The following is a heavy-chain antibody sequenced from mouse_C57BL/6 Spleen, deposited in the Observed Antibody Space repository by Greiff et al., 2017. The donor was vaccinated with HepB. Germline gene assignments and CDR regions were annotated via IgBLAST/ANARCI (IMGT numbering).Heavy chain of an antibody. D-gene: IGHD1-1*01. CDR2: INPNNGGT. V-gene: IGHV1-22*01. J-gene: IGHJ1*03. Sequence: EVKLQESGPELVKPGASVKMSCKASGYTFTDYNMHWVKQSHGKSLEWIGYINPNNGGTSYNQKFKGKATLTVNKSSSTAYMELRSLTSEDSAVYYCASPFYYYGSSYHYWYFDVWGTGTTVTVSS. CDR3: ASPFYYYGSSYHYWYFDV. CDR1: GYTFTDYN.